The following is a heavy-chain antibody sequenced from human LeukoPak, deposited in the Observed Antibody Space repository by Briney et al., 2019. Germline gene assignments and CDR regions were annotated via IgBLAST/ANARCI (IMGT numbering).Heavy chain of an antibody. J-gene: IGHJ5*02. CDR2: IYHSGST. CDR3: ARRDSSSWYSRWFDP. Sequence: SETLSLTCAVSGGSISSSNWWSWVRQPPGKGLEWIGEIYHSGSTNYNPSLKSRVTISVDTSKNQFSLKLSSVTAADTAVYYCARRDSSSWYSRWFDPWGQGTLVTVSS. D-gene: IGHD6-13*01. CDR1: GGSISSSNW. V-gene: IGHV4-4*02.